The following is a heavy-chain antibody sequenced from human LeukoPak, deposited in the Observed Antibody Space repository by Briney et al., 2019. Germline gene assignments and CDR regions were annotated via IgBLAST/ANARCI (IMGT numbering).Heavy chain of an antibody. CDR2: INPNSCGT. V-gene: IGHV1-2*02. CDR1: GYTFTGYY. CDR3: ARGYCSSTSCRSSNHDY. D-gene: IGHD2-2*01. Sequence: ASVKVSCKASGYTFTGYYMHWVRQAPGQGLEWMVWINPNSCGTNYAQKFQGRVTMTRDTSISTAYMELSRLRSDDTAVYYCARGYCSSTSCRSSNHDYWGQGTLVTVPS. J-gene: IGHJ4*02.